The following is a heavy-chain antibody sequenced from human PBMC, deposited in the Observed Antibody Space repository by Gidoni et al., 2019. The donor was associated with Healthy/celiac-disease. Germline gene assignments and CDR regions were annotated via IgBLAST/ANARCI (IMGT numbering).Heavy chain of an antibody. J-gene: IGHJ4*02. V-gene: IGHV4-4*02. CDR1: GDPISSSNW. Sequence: QVQLQESGPGRVMPSGTLSSPCAVSGDPISSSNWWSWVRQPPGKGLEWIGEIYHSGSTNYNPSLNSLVSISVDKSKNQFSLKLSSVTAADTAVYYCARVLVWGSSWYFDYWGQGTLVTVSS. CDR2: IYHSGST. CDR3: ARVLVWGSSWYFDY. D-gene: IGHD6-13*01.